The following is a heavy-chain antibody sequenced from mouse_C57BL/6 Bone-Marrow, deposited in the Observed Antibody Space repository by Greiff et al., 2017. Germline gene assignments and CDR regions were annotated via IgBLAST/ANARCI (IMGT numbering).Heavy chain of an antibody. Sequence: EVKLMESGAELVRPGASVKLSCTASGFNIKDDYIHWVKQRPEQGLEWIGWIDPELGDTEYASKFQGKATITSDTSYNTAYLQLSSLTSEDTAVYYCSSFDGNYFDFWCQGTPLTVAS. CDR3: SSFDGNYFDF. V-gene: IGHV14-4*01. D-gene: IGHD2-3*01. J-gene: IGHJ2*01. CDR1: GFNIKDDY. CDR2: IDPELGDT.